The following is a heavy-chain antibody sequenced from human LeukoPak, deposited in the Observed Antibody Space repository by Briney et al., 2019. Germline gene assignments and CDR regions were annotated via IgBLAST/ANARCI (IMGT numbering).Heavy chain of an antibody. Sequence: SETLSLTCTVSGGSISSYYWTWIRQPPGKGLEWIGYMYYSGNINYNPSLKSRVTISVDTFKNQFSLNMRSVIAADTAVYYCVRGVGDYGYYNYYYMDVWGKGTTVTVSS. CDR2: MYYSGNI. CDR1: GGSISSYY. J-gene: IGHJ6*03. CDR3: VRGVGDYGYYNYYYMDV. D-gene: IGHD4-17*01. V-gene: IGHV4-59*01.